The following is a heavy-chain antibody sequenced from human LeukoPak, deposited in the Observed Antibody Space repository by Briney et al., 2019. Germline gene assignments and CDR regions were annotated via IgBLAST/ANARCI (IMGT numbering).Heavy chain of an antibody. V-gene: IGHV3-48*01. CDR1: GFTFSTYS. J-gene: IGHJ4*02. CDR3: ARLPYYYDSSGHLYFDY. Sequence: GGSLRLSCAASGFTFSTYSMNWVRQAPGKGLEWVSYISSSSSTIYYADSVKGRFTISRDNAKNSLYMQMNSLRPEDTAVYYCARLPYYYDSSGHLYFDYWGQGTLVTVSS. CDR2: ISSSSSTI. D-gene: IGHD3-22*01.